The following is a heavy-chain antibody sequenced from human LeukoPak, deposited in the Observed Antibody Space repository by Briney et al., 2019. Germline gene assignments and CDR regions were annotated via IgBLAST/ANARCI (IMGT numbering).Heavy chain of an antibody. Sequence: SGRSLRLSCAASGFTFSSYGMHWVRQAPGKGPEWVAVIWYGGSNKYYADSVKGRFTISRDNSKNTLYLQMNSLRAEDTAVYYCAKDGSSRIPYYYYMDVWGKGTTVTVSS. CDR1: GFTFSSYG. D-gene: IGHD3-10*01. CDR2: IWYGGSNK. CDR3: AKDGSSRIPYYYYMDV. J-gene: IGHJ6*03. V-gene: IGHV3-30*18.